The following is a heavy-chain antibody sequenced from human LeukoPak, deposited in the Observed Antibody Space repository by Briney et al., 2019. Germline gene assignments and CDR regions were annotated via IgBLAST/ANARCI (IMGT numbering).Heavy chain of an antibody. D-gene: IGHD3-22*01. J-gene: IGHJ4*02. CDR1: GFTFSNYA. V-gene: IGHV3-23*01. CDR3: ARGVRYYDSSGTLLDY. CDR2: ISGSGGST. Sequence: GGSLRLSCAASGFTFSNYAMTWVRQAPGKGLEWVSAISGSGGSTYYADSVKGRFTISRDNSKNTLYLQMNSLRAEDTAVYYCARGVRYYDSSGTLLDYWGQGTLVTVSS.